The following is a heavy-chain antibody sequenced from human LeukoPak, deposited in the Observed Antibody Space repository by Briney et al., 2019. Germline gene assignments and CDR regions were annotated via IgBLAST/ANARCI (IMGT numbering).Heavy chain of an antibody. V-gene: IGHV4-31*03. J-gene: IGHJ5*02. CDR3: ARLTYYYDSSGYYANWFDP. CDR2: IYYSGST. CDR1: GGSISSGGYY. Sequence: SETLSLTYTVSGGSISSGGYYWSWIRQHPGKGLEWIRYIYYSGSTYYNPSLKSRVTISVDTSKNQFSLKLSSVTAADTAVYYCARLTYYYDSSGYYANWFDPWGQGTLVTVSS. D-gene: IGHD3-22*01.